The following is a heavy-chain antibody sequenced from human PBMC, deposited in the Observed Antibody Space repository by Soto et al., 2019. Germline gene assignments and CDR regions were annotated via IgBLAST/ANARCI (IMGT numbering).Heavy chain of an antibody. CDR1: GGSISGYY. D-gene: IGHD5-18*01. CDR3: ARLSWIPLEYYFDY. CDR2: IYYSGST. V-gene: IGHV4-59*08. J-gene: IGHJ4*02. Sequence: SETLSLTCTVSGGSISGYYWSWIRQPPGKRLEWIGYIYYSGSTNYNPPLKSRVTISVDTSKNQFSLKLSSVPAAHTAVYYCARLSWIPLEYYFDYWGQGTLVTVSS.